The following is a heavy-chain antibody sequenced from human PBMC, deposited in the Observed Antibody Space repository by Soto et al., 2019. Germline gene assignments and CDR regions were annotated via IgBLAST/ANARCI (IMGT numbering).Heavy chain of an antibody. D-gene: IGHD6-13*01. Sequence: PGETLKISCKGSGYSFTSYWIGWVRQMPGKGLEWMGIIYPGDSDTRYSPSFQGQVTISADKSISTAYLQWSSLKASDTAMYYCARHPSGSSSWYVHFDYWGQGTLVTVSS. V-gene: IGHV5-51*01. CDR2: IYPGDSDT. J-gene: IGHJ4*02. CDR3: ARHPSGSSSWYVHFDY. CDR1: GYSFTSYW.